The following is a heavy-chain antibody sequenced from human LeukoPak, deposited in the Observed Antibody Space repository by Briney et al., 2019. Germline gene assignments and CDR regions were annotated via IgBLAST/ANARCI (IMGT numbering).Heavy chain of an antibody. V-gene: IGHV1-8*01. CDR1: GYTFTSYD. CDR3: ARGLYGGYPYYYMDV. Sequence: ASVKVSCKASGYTFTSYDINWVRQATGQGPEWMGWMNPNSGNTGYAQKFQGRVTMTRNTSISTAYMELSSLRSEDTAVYYCARGLYGGYPYYYMDVWGKGTTVTISS. D-gene: IGHD3-16*01. J-gene: IGHJ6*03. CDR2: MNPNSGNT.